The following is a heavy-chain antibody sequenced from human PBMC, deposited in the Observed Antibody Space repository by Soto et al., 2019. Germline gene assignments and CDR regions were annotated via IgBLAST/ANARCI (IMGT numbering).Heavy chain of an antibody. J-gene: IGHJ4*02. CDR1: GGSISSSSYY. V-gene: IGHV4-31*03. Sequence: QVQLQESGPGLVEPSQTLSLTCTVSGGSISSSSYYWSWVRQHPGKGLEWIGYMHRSGGANYNASLRSRVRISIDASKNQFALQLNSVTAADTALYYCVTYNSAPNIHIFDYWGQGTLVTVSS. CDR2: MHRSGGA. CDR3: VTYNSAPNIHIFDY. D-gene: IGHD3-22*01.